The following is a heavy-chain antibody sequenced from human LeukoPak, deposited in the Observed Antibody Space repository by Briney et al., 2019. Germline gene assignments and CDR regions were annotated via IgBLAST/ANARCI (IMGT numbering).Heavy chain of an antibody. CDR3: AKAPLVGATPHFDY. CDR2: ISGSGGST. Sequence: GGSLRLSCAASGFTLSSYAMSWVRQAPGKGLEWVSGISGSGGSTYYADSVKGRFTISRDNSKNTLYLQMNSLRAEDTAVYYCAKAPLVGATPHFDYWGQGTLVTVSS. V-gene: IGHV3-23*01. D-gene: IGHD1-26*01. CDR1: GFTLSSYA. J-gene: IGHJ4*02.